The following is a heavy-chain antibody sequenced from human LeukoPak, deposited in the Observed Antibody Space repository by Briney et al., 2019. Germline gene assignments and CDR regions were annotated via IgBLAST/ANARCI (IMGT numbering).Heavy chain of an antibody. J-gene: IGHJ6*03. CDR2: ISGGGNYI. CDR3: ASVQSFRDLGYYYYMDV. D-gene: IGHD3-10*01. CDR1: GFTFSDYY. Sequence: PGGSLRLSCTASGFTFSDYYVGWIRQAPGKGLEWVSYISGGGNYINYADSVRGRFTISRDNAKNSLYLQMNSLRAEDTAVYYCASVQSFRDLGYYYYMDVWGKGTTVTVSS. V-gene: IGHV3-11*06.